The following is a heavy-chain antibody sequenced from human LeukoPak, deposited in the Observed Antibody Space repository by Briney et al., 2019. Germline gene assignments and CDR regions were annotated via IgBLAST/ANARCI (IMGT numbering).Heavy chain of an antibody. Sequence: PGGSLRLSCTASRFAFSNYGMNWVRQAPGKGLEWLAIIWYDGDNKYYADSVKGRFTISRDNSKNTLYLQMNSLRAEDTAVYYCATGYSSSWVHWGQGTLVTVSS. D-gene: IGHD6-13*01. J-gene: IGHJ4*02. V-gene: IGHV3-33*01. CDR1: RFAFSNYG. CDR3: ATGYSSSWVH. CDR2: IWYDGDNK.